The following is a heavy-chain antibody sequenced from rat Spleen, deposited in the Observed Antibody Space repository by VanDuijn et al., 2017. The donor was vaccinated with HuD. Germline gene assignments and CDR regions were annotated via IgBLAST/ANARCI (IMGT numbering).Heavy chain of an antibody. CDR1: GFTFTNYD. Sequence: EVQLVESGGGLVQPGRSLKLSCAASGFTFTNYDMAWVRQAPTKGLEWIASISTGGGSTYYRDSVKGRFTISRDNAKSTLYRQMDSLRSEDTATYYCATDRWHYYYDGYYPYVMDAWGQGASVTVSS. CDR3: ATDRWHYYYDGYYPYVMDA. J-gene: IGHJ4*01. V-gene: IGHV5-27*01. CDR2: ISTGGGST. D-gene: IGHD1-12*03.